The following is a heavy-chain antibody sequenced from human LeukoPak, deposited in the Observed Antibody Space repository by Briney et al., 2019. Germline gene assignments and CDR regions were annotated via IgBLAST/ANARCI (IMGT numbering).Heavy chain of an antibody. CDR1: GFTFSSYA. J-gene: IGHJ4*02. V-gene: IGHV3-9*01. CDR3: AKASYDSSGYYNFDY. D-gene: IGHD3-22*01. Sequence: GGSLRLSCAASGFTFSSYAMSWVRQAPGKGLEWVSGISWNSGSIGYADSVKGRFTISRDNAKNSLYLQMNSLRAEDTALYYCAKASYDSSGYYNFDYWGQGTLVTVSS. CDR2: ISWNSGSI.